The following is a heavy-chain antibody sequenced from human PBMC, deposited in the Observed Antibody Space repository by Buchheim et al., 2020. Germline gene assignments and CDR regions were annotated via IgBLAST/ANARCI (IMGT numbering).Heavy chain of an antibody. CDR2: ISHDGGKK. J-gene: IGHJ5*02. Sequence: QVHLVESGGGVVQPGGSLRLSCEASGFSFSGCGMHWGRQAPGKGLEWVAVISHDGGKKYYADSVNGRFTISRDNSRNTPYLQMNSLWPEDTAVYYCARDLSGSYWSADHWGQGT. CDR3: ARDLSGSYWSADH. D-gene: IGHD1-26*01. CDR1: GFSFSGCG. V-gene: IGHV3-30*03.